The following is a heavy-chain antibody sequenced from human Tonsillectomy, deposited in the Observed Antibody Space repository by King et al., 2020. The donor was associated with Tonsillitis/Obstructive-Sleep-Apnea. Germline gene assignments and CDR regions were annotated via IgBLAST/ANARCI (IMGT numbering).Heavy chain of an antibody. CDR1: GFSLSNSGMC. J-gene: IGHJ4*02. D-gene: IGHD2-2*01. V-gene: IGHV2-70*11. Sequence: TLKESGPALVKPTQTLTLTCTFSGFSLSNSGMCVSWIRQPPGQALEWLARIDWDDDKYYSTSLKTRLTISKDTSRNQVVLTMTNMDPVDTATYYCARLRSTSCLDDYWGQGTLVTVSS. CDR2: IDWDDDK. CDR3: ARLRSTSCLDDY.